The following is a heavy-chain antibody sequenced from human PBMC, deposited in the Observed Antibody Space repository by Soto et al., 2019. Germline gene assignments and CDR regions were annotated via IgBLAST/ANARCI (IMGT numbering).Heavy chain of an antibody. CDR2: IYYSGST. CDR3: VKSKGYWFDP. J-gene: IGHJ5*02. D-gene: IGHD4-4*01. Sequence: SETLSLTCTVSGGSISSYYWSWIRQPPGKGLEWIGYIYYSGSTNYNPSLKSRVTISVDTSKNQFSLKLSSVTAADTAVYYCVKSKGYWFDPWGQGTLVTVSS. V-gene: IGHV4-59*08. CDR1: GGSISSYY.